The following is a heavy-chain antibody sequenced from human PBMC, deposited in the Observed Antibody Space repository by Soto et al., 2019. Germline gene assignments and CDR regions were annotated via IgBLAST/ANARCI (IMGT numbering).Heavy chain of an antibody. CDR1: GFTFSNYA. CDR2: ISGGGGTT. V-gene: IGHV3-23*01. J-gene: IGHJ4*02. CDR3: AKDLRGSAY. Sequence: GGSLRLSCAASGFTFSNYAMNWVRQAPGKGLEWVSTISGGGGTTYYADSVKGRFTISRDNSKNTLYLQMNSLRAEDTAVYYCAKDLRGSAYWGQGTLVTVSS.